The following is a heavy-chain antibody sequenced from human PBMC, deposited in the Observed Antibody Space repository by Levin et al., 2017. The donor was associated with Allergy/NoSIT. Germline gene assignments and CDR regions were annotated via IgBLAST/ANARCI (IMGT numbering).Heavy chain of an antibody. Sequence: SGGSLRLSCAASPFTFSDYYMSWIRQAPGKGLECISYISSSGTTIYYADSVKGRFTISRDNAKNSLYLQMNSLRAEDTAVYYCARAVAASWYFDLWGRGTLVTVSS. V-gene: IGHV3-11*01. CDR3: ARAVAASWYFDL. CDR1: PFTFSDYY. D-gene: IGHD6-19*01. J-gene: IGHJ2*01. CDR2: ISSSGTTI.